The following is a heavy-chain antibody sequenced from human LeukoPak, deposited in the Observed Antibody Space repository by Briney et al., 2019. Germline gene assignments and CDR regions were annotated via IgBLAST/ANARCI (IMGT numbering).Heavy chain of an antibody. CDR3: AKDRWGSDYFGDALDI. CDR1: GFTFSSYW. J-gene: IGHJ3*02. V-gene: IGHV3-7*03. D-gene: IGHD4-17*01. Sequence: PGGSLRLSCAASGFTFSSYWMSWVRQAPGKGLEWVANIKQDGSEKYYVDSVKGRFTISRDNAKNSLYLQMNSLRAEDTAIYYCAKDRWGSDYFGDALDIWGQGTMVTVSP. CDR2: IKQDGSEK.